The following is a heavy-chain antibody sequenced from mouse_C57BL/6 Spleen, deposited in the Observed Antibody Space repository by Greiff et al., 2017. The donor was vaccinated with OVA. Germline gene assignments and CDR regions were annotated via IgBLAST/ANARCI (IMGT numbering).Heavy chain of an antibody. J-gene: IGHJ3*01. Sequence: EVKVVESGGGLVKPGGSLKLSCAASGFTFSSYAMSWVRQTPEKRLEWVATISDGGSYTYYPDNVKGRFTISRDNAKNNLYLQMSHLKSEDTAMYYCARGEGLRLGFAYWGQGTLVTVSA. V-gene: IGHV5-4*03. CDR2: ISDGGSYT. CDR3: ARGEGLRLGFAY. D-gene: IGHD2-4*01. CDR1: GFTFSSYA.